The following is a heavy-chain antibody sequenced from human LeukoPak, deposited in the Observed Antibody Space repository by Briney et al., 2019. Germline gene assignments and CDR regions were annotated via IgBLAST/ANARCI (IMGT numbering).Heavy chain of an antibody. CDR1: GFTSSDYT. J-gene: IGHJ4*02. Sequence: GESLRLSCAASGFTSSDYTMNWVRQSPGKGLEWVSGISVSDDSTYYADSVKGRFTISRDTSNNMLYLQMNSLRAEDTAVYYCARDRYCVSTNCPYDCWGQGTPVTVSS. CDR3: ARDRYCVSTNCPYDC. CDR2: ISVSDDST. V-gene: IGHV3-23*01. D-gene: IGHD2-2*01.